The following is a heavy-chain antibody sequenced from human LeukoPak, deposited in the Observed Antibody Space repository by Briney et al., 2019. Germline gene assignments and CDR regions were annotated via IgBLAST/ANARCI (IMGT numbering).Heavy chain of an antibody. CDR2: ISYDGSNR. J-gene: IGHJ3*02. Sequence: GGSLRISCAASGFTFSDYGIHLVRQAPGKGLEWVAVISYDGSNRYYADSVEGRFTIPRDNSKETLYVQMNSLRAEDTAVYYCAKALRSWGYCGADCSNVHAFDIWGQGTMVTVSS. CDR1: GFTFSDYG. V-gene: IGHV3-30*18. CDR3: AKALRSWGYCGADCSNVHAFDI. D-gene: IGHD2-21*02.